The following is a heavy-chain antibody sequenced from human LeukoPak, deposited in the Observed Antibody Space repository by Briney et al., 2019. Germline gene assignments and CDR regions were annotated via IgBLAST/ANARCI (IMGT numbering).Heavy chain of an antibody. D-gene: IGHD6-13*01. CDR2: IRSKAYGGTT. Sequence: GGSLTLSCTASGFTFGDYAMGWVRQAPGKGLEWVGFIRSKAYGGTTEYAASVKGRFTISRDDSKSIAYLQMNSLKTEDTAVYYCTRDQVAAAADFDYWGQGTLVTVSS. CDR3: TRDQVAAAADFDY. V-gene: IGHV3-49*04. CDR1: GFTFGDYA. J-gene: IGHJ4*02.